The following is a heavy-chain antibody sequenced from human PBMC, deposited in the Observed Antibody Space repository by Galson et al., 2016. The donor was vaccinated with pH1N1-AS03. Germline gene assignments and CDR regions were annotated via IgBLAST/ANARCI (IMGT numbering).Heavy chain of an antibody. CDR3: ARVPVLLNAFDI. CDR2: IHHTGTT. D-gene: IGHD3-10*01. V-gene: IGHV4-34*01. J-gene: IGHJ3*02. Sequence: EWIAYIHHTGTTNYNPSLKSRVTISVDTSKNQFSLRLSSVTAADTAVYFCARVPVLLNAFDIWGQGTMVTVSS.